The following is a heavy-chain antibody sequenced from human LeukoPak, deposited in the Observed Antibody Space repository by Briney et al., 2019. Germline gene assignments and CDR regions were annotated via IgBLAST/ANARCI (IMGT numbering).Heavy chain of an antibody. CDR3: GKLITGTTTAFDI. CDR1: GCSFSGYY. V-gene: IGHV4-4*07. D-gene: IGHD1-7*01. Sequence: SETLSLTCSVSGCSFSGYYWTWIRQPAGKGLEWIGRVYISGSTLYNPSLKTRLTMSVDTSTNQFSLMLSSVTAADPPGFYCGKLITGTTTAFDIWGQGTMVTVSS. J-gene: IGHJ3*02. CDR2: VYISGST.